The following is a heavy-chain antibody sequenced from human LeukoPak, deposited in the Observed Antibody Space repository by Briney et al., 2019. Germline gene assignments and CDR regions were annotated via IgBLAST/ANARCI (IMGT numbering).Heavy chain of an antibody. V-gene: IGHV3-23*01. Sequence: SGGSLRLSCAASGFTFSSYAMSWVRQAPGKGLEWVPGISGSGGSTYYADSVKGRFTIFRDNSKNTLYLQMNSLRAEDTAVYHCANGWSPDYWGRGTLVTVSS. J-gene: IGHJ4*02. CDR1: GFTFSSYA. D-gene: IGHD2-15*01. CDR2: ISGSGGST. CDR3: ANGWSPDY.